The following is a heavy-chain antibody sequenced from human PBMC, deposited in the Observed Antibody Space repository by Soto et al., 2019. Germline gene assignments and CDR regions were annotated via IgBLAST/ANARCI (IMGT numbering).Heavy chain of an antibody. CDR1: GFTVSSNY. D-gene: IGHD3-3*01. V-gene: IGHV3-66*04. Sequence: GGSLRLSCAASGFTVSSNYMSWVRQAPGKGLEWVSVIYSGGSTYYADSVKGRFTISRDNSKNTLYLQMNSLRAEDTAVYYCARQYYDFWSPPGGFDPWGQGTLVTVSS. CDR2: IYSGGST. J-gene: IGHJ5*02. CDR3: ARQYYDFWSPPGGFDP.